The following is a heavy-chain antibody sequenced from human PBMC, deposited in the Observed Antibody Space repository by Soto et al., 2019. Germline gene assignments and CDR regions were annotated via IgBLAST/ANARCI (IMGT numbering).Heavy chain of an antibody. V-gene: IGHV3-23*01. CDR1: GFTFSTYA. J-gene: IGHJ4*02. D-gene: IGHD5-12*01. Sequence: LRLSCAASGFTFSTYAMIWVRQAPGKGLEWVSAISGSGDSTYYADSVKGRFTISRDNSKNTLYLQMSSPRAEDTAIYYCAKDSFINLRGYDSYWGQGTLVTVSS. CDR2: ISGSGDST. CDR3: AKDSFINLRGYDSY.